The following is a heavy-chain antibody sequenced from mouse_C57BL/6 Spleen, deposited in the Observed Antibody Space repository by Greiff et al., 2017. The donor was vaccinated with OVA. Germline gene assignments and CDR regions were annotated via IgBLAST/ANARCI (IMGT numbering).Heavy chain of an antibody. CDR2: IDPETGGT. CDR3: TLFYSNYGFAY. V-gene: IGHV1-15*01. D-gene: IGHD2-5*01. Sequence: VQLQQSGAELVRPGASVTLSCKASGYTFTDYEMHWVKQTPVHGLEWIGAIDPETGGTAYNQKFKGKAILTADKSSSTAYMELRSLTSEDSAVYYCTLFYSNYGFAYGGQGTLVTVSA. CDR1: GYTFTDYE. J-gene: IGHJ3*01.